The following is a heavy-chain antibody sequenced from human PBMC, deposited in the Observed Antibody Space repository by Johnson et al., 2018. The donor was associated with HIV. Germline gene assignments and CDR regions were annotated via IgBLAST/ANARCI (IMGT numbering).Heavy chain of an antibody. CDR2: ISGSGGNT. CDR3: ARAPHDAFDV. J-gene: IGHJ3*01. CDR1: GFTFSSYA. V-gene: IGHV3-23*04. Sequence: EQLVESGGGLVQPGGSLRLSCAASGFTFSSYAMSWVRQAPGKGLEWVSAISGSGGNTYYTDSVKGRFTISRDNSDNTMYLQMNSLRDEDTAVYYCARAPHDAFDVWGQGTMVTVSS.